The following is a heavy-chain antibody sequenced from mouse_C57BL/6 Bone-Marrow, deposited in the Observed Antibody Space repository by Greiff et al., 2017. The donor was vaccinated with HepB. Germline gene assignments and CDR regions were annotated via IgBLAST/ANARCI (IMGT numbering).Heavy chain of an antibody. CDR3: ARSDVDGYYFYAMDY. D-gene: IGHD2-3*01. CDR2: INPNNGGT. V-gene: IGHV1-22*01. CDR1: GYTFTDYN. Sequence: EVKLQESGPELVKPGASVKMSCKASGYTFTDYNMHWVKQSHGKSLEWIGYINPNNGGTSYNQKFKGKATLTVNKSSSTAYMELRSLTSEDSAVYYCARSDVDGYYFYAMDYWGQGTSVTVSS. J-gene: IGHJ4*01.